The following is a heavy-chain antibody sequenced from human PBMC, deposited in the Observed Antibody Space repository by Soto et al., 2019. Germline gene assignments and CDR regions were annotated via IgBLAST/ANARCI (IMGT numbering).Heavy chain of an antibody. V-gene: IGHV3-48*01. CDR1: GFSFSTYS. D-gene: IGHD2-15*01. Sequence: GGSLRLSCAASGFSFSTYSMNWVRQAPGKGLEWISYISRTGSTIYSADSVKGRFTISRDNAKNSLYLQMNSLRVEDTAVYYCARVWATVVDYYYGMDVWGQGTTVTVSS. CDR3: ARVWATVVDYYYGMDV. CDR2: ISRTGSTI. J-gene: IGHJ6*02.